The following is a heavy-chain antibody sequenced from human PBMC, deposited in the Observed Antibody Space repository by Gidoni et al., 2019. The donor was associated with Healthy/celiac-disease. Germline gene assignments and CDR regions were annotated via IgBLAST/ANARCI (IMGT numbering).Heavy chain of an antibody. J-gene: IGHJ5*02. CDR3: ARQQALGYWFDP. V-gene: IGHV5-51*01. D-gene: IGHD3-3*02. Sequence: EVHLLQSGAEVKQPGESLKISCKDSGYSFTSYWIVLVLQMPGKGLEWMGIIYPGDSDTRYSPSFQGQVTRSADKSISTAYLKWSSLKASDTAMYYCARQQALGYWFDPWGQGTLVTVSS. CDR2: IYPGDSDT. CDR1: GYSFTSYW.